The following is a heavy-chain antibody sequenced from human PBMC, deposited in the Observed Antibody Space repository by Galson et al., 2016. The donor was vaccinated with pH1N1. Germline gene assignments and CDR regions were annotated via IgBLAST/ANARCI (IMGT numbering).Heavy chain of an antibody. Sequence: SVKVSCKASGYTFSSYGISWVRQAPGQGLEWMGWIGAYNGHTNYAQKVQGRVTMTADTSTSTAYMELRSLRSDDTAAYYCAREGYSHSDTYYFGMDVWGQGTTVTVSS. V-gene: IGHV1-18*01. CDR1: GYTFSSYG. CDR3: AREGYSHSDTYYFGMDV. CDR2: IGAYNGHT. D-gene: IGHD5-12*01. J-gene: IGHJ6*02.